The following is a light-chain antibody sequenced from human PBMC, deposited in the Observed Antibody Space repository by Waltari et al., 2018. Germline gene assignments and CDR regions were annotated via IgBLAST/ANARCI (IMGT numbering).Light chain of an antibody. CDR3: QQYYTTPRT. Sequence: DIVMTQSPDSLAVSLGERATINCKSSQSVLFSSNNKNYLAWYQQKPGQPPKLLISWASTREPGVPDRFSGSGSGTDFTLTINSLQAEDVAVYYCQQYYTTPRTFGQGTKVEIK. CDR2: WAS. CDR1: QSVLFSSNNKNY. J-gene: IGKJ1*01. V-gene: IGKV4-1*01.